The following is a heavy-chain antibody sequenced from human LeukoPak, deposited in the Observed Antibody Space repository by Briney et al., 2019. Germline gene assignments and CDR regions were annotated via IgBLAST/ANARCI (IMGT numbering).Heavy chain of an antibody. CDR2: ISGSGGST. J-gene: IGHJ4*02. D-gene: IGHD3-22*01. Sequence: PGGSLRLSCAASGFTFSSYAMSWVRQAPGKGLEWVSAISGSGGSTYYADSVKGRFTISRDNSKNTLYLQMNSLRAEDTAVYYCATEREGYYYDSSGYYIDYWGQGNLVTVSS. CDR1: GFTFSSYA. V-gene: IGHV3-23*01. CDR3: ATEREGYYYDSSGYYIDY.